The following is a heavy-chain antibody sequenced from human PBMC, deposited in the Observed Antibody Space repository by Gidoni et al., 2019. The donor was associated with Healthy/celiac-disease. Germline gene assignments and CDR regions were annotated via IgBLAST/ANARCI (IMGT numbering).Heavy chain of an antibody. J-gene: IGHJ6*02. CDR2: ITVYNSNT. Sequence: QVHLVQSGGEVRKPGASVKVSCQPSGYTFTDYGVSWVRQAPGQGLEWMGWITVYNSNTNYAQKFQGRVTMTTDTPTSTVYMDLRSLRSDDTAVDYCARRWGYGMDIWGQGTTVTVSS. CDR1: GYTFTDYG. D-gene: IGHD1-26*01. CDR3: ARRWGYGMDI. V-gene: IGHV1-18*04.